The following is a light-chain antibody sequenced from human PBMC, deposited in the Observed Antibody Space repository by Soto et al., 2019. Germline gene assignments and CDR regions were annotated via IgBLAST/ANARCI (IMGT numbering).Light chain of an antibody. CDR2: KAS. V-gene: IGKV1-5*03. Sequence: DIQMTQSPSTLSASIGDRVTITCRASQSISDWLAWYQQKPGKAPKLLIYKASNLEYGVPSRFSGTGSGTEFTLTITNLQPDDFATYYCQQYANDLYTFGQGTKLEIK. CDR1: QSISDW. J-gene: IGKJ2*01. CDR3: QQYANDLYT.